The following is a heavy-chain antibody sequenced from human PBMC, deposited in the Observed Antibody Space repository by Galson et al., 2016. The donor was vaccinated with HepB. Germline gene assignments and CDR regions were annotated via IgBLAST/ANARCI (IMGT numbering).Heavy chain of an antibody. V-gene: IGHV4-39*01. CDR1: GGSISSYY. J-gene: IGHJ4*01. D-gene: IGHD4-23*01. CDR2: ISYSEST. Sequence: CTVSGGSISSYYWGWVRQPPGKGLEWIGNISYSESTFYNPSLKSRVTISVDTSKNQFSMNVISVTAADTAVYFCARMATRLSFDYWGQGILVTVSS. CDR3: ARMATRLSFDY.